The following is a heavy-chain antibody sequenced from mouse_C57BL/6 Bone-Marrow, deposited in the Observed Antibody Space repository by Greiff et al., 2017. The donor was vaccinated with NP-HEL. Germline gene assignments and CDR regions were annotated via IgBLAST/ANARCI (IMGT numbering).Heavy chain of an antibody. J-gene: IGHJ2*01. CDR1: GYTFTSYW. V-gene: IGHV1-59*01. CDR2: IDPSDSYT. Sequence: QVQLQQPGAELVRPGTSVKLSCKASGYTFTSYWMHWVKQRPGQGLEWIGVIDPSDSYTNYNQKFKGKATLTVDTSSSTAYMQLSRLTSEDSAVYYCARHGNWRYYVDYWGQGTTLTVSS. CDR3: ARHGNWRYYVDY. D-gene: IGHD2-1*01.